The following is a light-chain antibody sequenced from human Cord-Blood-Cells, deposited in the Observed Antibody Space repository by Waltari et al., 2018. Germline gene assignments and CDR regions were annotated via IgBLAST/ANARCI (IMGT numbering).Light chain of an antibody. J-gene: IGKJ4*01. CDR1: QSVSSY. Sequence: EIVLTQSPATLSLSPGERATLSCRASQSVSSYLAWYQQKPGQAPRLLIYDASNSATGIPTRFRGSGSGTDFTLTISSLEPEDFAVYYCQQRSNWLTFGGGTKVEIK. CDR2: DAS. V-gene: IGKV3-11*01. CDR3: QQRSNWLT.